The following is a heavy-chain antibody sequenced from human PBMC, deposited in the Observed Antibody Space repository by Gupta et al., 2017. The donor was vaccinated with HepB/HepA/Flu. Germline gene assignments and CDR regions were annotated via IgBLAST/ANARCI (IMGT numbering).Heavy chain of an antibody. CDR3: ARHPARYCGSDCYRVNWFDS. CDR1: GGSISRSDYY. V-gene: IGHV4-39*01. J-gene: IGHJ5*01. D-gene: IGHD2-21*02. CDR2: IYYSGRN. Sequence: QLQLQESGPGLVKPSETLSLTCTVSGGSISRSDYYWGWIRQPPGKGLEWIGSIYYSGRNYDKPSLKSRVTISVDTSKNQVSLKMTSVTTADTAVYYCARHPARYCGSDCYRVNWFDSWGQGILVTVSS.